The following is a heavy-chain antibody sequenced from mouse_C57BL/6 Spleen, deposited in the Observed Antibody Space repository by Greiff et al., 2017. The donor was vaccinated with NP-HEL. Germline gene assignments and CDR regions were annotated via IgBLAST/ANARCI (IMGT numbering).Heavy chain of an antibody. CDR3: ARHSSSYNIDV. CDR1: GYAFTNYL. J-gene: IGHJ1*03. Sequence: QVQLQQSGAELVRPGTSVKVSCKASGYAFTNYLIEWVKQRPGQGLEWIGVINPGSGGTNYNEKFKGKATLTADKSSRTAYMQLSSLTSEDAAVCFSARHSSSYNIDVWGTGTTVTVSS. V-gene: IGHV1-54*01. CDR2: INPGSGGT. D-gene: IGHD1-1*01.